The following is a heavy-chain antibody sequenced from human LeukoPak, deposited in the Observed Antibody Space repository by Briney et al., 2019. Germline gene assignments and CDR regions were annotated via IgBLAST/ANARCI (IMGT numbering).Heavy chain of an antibody. CDR2: LYYSGYT. Sequence: SETLSLTCTVSGGSISHSYWNWLRQSPGKGLEWIGYLYYSGYTNYNHNPSLKTRVTISLDTSKNQFSLKLTSVTAADTALYYCARGFVVPGTVSHYMDVWGSGTTVTVSS. CDR3: ARGFVVPGTVSHYMDV. D-gene: IGHD6-19*01. V-gene: IGHV4-59*01. CDR1: GGSISHSY. J-gene: IGHJ6*03.